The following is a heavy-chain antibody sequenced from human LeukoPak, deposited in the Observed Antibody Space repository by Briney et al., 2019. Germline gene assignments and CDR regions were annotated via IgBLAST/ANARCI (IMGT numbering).Heavy chain of an antibody. J-gene: IGHJ4*02. Sequence: GGSLRLSCTASGFTFSSNAMSWVRQAPGKWLEWVSAMSGSGDSTYYADSVKGRFTISRDSSKNTLYLQMNSLRAEDTAVYYCAKPRPNYYDNSGFYSYFDDWGQGTLVTVSS. CDR2: MSGSGDST. CDR1: GFTFSSNA. D-gene: IGHD3-22*01. V-gene: IGHV3-23*01. CDR3: AKPRPNYYDNSGFYSYFDD.